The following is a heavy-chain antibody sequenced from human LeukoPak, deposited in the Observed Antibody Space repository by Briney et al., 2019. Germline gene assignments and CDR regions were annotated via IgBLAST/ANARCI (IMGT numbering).Heavy chain of an antibody. V-gene: IGHV3-66*01. CDR2: IYSDGST. J-gene: IGHJ6*02. CDR1: GFTVSSYY. Sequence: GGSLRLSCAASGFTVSSYYMSWVRQAPGKGLEWVSVIYSDGSTYYADSMKGKFTISRDNSKNTLYLQMNSLRAEDTAVYYCAKRKATMVRGVNYYYGMDVWGQGTTVTVSS. D-gene: IGHD3-10*01. CDR3: AKRKATMVRGVNYYYGMDV.